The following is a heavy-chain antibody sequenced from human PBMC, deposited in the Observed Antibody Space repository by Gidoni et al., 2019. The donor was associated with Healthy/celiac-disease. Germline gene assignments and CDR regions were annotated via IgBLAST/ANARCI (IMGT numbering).Heavy chain of an antibody. Sequence: EVQLVESGGGLVQPGGSLRLSCSASGFTLSSYAMHWVRQAPGKGLEYVSAISSNGGSTYYADSVKGRFTISRDNSKNTLYLQMSSLRAEDTAVYYCVKSRIAVAGKPRSPFDYWGQGTLVTVSS. D-gene: IGHD6-19*01. CDR3: VKSRIAVAGKPRSPFDY. CDR2: ISSNGGST. J-gene: IGHJ4*02. V-gene: IGHV3-64D*08. CDR1: GFTLSSYA.